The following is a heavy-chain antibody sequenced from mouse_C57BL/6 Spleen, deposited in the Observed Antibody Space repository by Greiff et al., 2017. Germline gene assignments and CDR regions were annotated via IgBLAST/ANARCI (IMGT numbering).Heavy chain of an antibody. D-gene: IGHD3-2*02. Sequence: QVQLKESGAELARPGASVKLSCKASGYTFTSYGISWVKQRTGQGLEWIGDIYPGSGSTNYNEKFKSKATLTVDTSSSTAYMPISSLTSEDSAVYYCARDSSGHVFDYWGQVTTLTVSS. V-gene: IGHV1-81*01. CDR2: IYPGSGST. CDR1: GYTFTSYG. J-gene: IGHJ2*01. CDR3: ARDSSGHVFDY.